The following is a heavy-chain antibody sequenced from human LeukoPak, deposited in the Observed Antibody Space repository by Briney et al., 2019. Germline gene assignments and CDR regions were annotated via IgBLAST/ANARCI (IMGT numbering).Heavy chain of an antibody. V-gene: IGHV3-30*18. Sequence: PGGSLRLSCAASGFTFSSYGMHWVRQAPGKGLEWVAVISYDGSNKYYADSVKGRFTISRDNSKNTLYLQMNSLRAEDTAVYYCAKDCGYCSGGSCYTYDYWGQGTLVTVSS. CDR1: GFTFSSYG. CDR2: ISYDGSNK. J-gene: IGHJ4*02. D-gene: IGHD2-15*01. CDR3: AKDCGYCSGGSCYTYDY.